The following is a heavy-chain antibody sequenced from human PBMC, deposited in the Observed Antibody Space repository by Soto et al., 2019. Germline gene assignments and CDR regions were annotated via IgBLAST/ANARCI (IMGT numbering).Heavy chain of an antibody. J-gene: IGHJ4*02. V-gene: IGHV4-34*01. D-gene: IGHD6-13*01. CDR1: GGSFSGYY. CDR2: INHSGST. CDR3: ARVDASSSWYYFDY. Sequence: SETLSLTCAVYGGSFSGYYWSWIRQPPGKGLEWIGEINHSGSTNYNPSLKSRVTISVDTSKNQFSLKLSSVTAADTAVYYCARVDASSSWYYFDYWGQGTLVTVSS.